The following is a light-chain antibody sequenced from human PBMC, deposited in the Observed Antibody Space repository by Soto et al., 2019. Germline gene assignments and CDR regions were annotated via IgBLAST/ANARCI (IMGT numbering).Light chain of an antibody. J-gene: IGLJ2*01. V-gene: IGLV2-14*03. Sequence: ALAQPASVSGSPGQSITISCTGTSSDVAAYNYVSWYQHHPGKAPKLVIFDVSNRPSGVSNRFSGSKSGNTASLTISGLQAEDEADYYCTSYTSSSTLVVFGGGTKLTVL. CDR1: SSDVAAYNY. CDR3: TSYTSSSTLVV. CDR2: DVS.